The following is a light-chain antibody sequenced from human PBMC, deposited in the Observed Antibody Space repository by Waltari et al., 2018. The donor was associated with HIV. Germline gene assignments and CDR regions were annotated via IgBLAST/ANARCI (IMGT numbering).Light chain of an antibody. CDR2: AAS. Sequence: DIQITQSPSSLSASVEDRVPITCRASQSISSYLNWYQQKPGKAPKLLIYAASSLQSGVPSRFSGSGSGTDFTLTISSLQPEDFATYYCQESYIIPLTFGGGTKVEIK. CDR3: QESYIIPLT. CDR1: QSISSY. V-gene: IGKV1-39*01. J-gene: IGKJ4*01.